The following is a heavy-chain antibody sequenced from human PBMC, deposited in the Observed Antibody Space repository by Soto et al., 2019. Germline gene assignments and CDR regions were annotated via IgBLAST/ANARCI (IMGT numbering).Heavy chain of an antibody. CDR1: GFTFTSSA. CDR2: IVVGSGNT. V-gene: IGHV1-58*01. Sequence: SVKVSCKASGFTFTSSAVQWVRQARGQRLEWIGWIVVGSGNTNYAQKFQERVTITRDMSTSTAYMELSSLRSEGTAVYYCAAVPSFYYYYGMDVWGQGTTVTVSS. CDR3: AAVPSFYYYYGMDV. J-gene: IGHJ6*02.